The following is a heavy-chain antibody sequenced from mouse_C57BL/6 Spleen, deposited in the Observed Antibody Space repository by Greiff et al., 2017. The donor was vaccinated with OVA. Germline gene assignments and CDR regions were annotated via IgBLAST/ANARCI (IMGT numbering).Heavy chain of an antibody. J-gene: IGHJ4*01. V-gene: IGHV1-19*01. CDR2: INPYNGGT. CDR3: ARSAPSYYGSSLDDSMDY. D-gene: IGHD1-1*01. Sequence: VQLQQSGPVLVKPGDSVTMSCKASGYTFTDYYMNWVKQSPGKSLEWLGVINPYNGGTSYNQKFKGKATLTVDTSSSTADMELNSLTTEYSAVYYCARSAPSYYGSSLDDSMDYWGQGTSVTVSS. CDR1: GYTFTDYY.